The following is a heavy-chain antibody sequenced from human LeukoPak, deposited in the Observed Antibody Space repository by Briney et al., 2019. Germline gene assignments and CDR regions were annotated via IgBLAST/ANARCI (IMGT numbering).Heavy chain of an antibody. J-gene: IGHJ6*03. CDR1: GLTFSSYS. D-gene: IGHD4-17*01. Sequence: PGGSLRLSCAASGLTFSSYSMDWVRQAPGKGLEWVAYISHNGRSIYYADSVKGRFTISRDNAKNSLYLQMNSLRAEDTAVYYCARQYGDPYYYYYMDVWGKGTTVTISS. CDR3: ARQYGDPYYYYYMDV. CDR2: ISHNGRSI. V-gene: IGHV3-48*04.